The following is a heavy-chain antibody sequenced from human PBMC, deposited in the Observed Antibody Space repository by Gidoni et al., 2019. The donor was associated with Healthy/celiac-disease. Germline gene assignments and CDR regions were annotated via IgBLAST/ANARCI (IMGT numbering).Heavy chain of an antibody. D-gene: IGHD4-17*01. Sequence: QVQLVESGGGVVQPGRSLRLSCAASGFTFSSYAMHWVRQAPGKGLEWVAVISYDGSNKYYADSVKGRFTISRDNSKNTLYLQMNSLRAEDTAVHYCANLIHDYGDPFDYWGQGTLVTVSS. CDR1: GFTFSSYA. CDR2: ISYDGSNK. CDR3: ANLIHDYGDPFDY. V-gene: IGHV3-30*04. J-gene: IGHJ4*02.